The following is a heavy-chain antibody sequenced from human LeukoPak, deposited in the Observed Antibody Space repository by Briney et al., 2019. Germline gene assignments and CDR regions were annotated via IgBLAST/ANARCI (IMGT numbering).Heavy chain of an antibody. Sequence: GGSLRLSCAASGFTFSSYWLSWVRQAPGKGLEWVANIKHDGSEKYYMDSVKGRCTISRDNAKNSLYLQMNSLRAEDTAVYYCARDSSIFGVFWGQGTLVTVSS. D-gene: IGHD3-3*01. V-gene: IGHV3-7*01. CDR3: ARDSSIFGVF. CDR1: GFTFSSYW. CDR2: IKHDGSEK. J-gene: IGHJ4*02.